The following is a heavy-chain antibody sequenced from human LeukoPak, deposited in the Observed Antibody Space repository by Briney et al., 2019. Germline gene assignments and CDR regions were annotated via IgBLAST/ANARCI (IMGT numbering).Heavy chain of an antibody. Sequence: PSETLSLTCTVSGGSITTSSYYWGGIRQPPGKGLEWIAIIYYSGSTYYNPSLKGRVTISVDTSTNQFSLQMSSVTAADTAVYYSARAFRARYFYLWGRGTLVTVPS. D-gene: IGHD2/OR15-2a*01. CDR3: ARAFRARYFYL. V-gene: IGHV4-39*01. CDR1: GGSITTSSYY. J-gene: IGHJ2*01. CDR2: IYYSGST.